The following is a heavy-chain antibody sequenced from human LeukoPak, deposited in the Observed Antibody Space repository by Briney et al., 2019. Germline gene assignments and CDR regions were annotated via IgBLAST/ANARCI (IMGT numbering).Heavy chain of an antibody. D-gene: IGHD2-2*03. Sequence: PGGSLRLSCAASGFTFSSYWMHWVRQAPGKGLVWVSRINSDRSSTSYADSVKGRFTISRDNAKNTLYLQMNSLRAEDTAVYYCARDGYCSSTSCYDYYYGMDVWGQGTTVTVSS. V-gene: IGHV3-74*01. CDR3: ARDGYCSSTSCYDYYYGMDV. J-gene: IGHJ6*02. CDR2: INSDRSST. CDR1: GFTFSSYW.